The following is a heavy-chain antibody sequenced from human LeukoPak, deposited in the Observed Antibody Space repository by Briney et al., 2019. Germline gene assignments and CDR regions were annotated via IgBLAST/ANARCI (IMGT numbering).Heavy chain of an antibody. CDR3: ARDKPRDHGERPAERFDY. CDR1: GGSISSNY. Sequence: PSETLSLTCTVSGGSISSNYWVWIRQPAGKGLEWIGRIYTSGSTIYNPSLKSRVTMSVDTSKNQFSLNLSSVTAADTAVYYCARDKPRDHGERPAERFDYWGQGTLVTVSS. CDR2: IYTSGST. J-gene: IGHJ4*02. V-gene: IGHV4-4*07. D-gene: IGHD2-2*01.